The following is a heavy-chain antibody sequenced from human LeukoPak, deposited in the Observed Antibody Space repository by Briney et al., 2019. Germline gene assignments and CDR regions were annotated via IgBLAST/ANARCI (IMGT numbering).Heavy chain of an antibody. J-gene: IGHJ4*02. CDR3: ARLDDEVGIDY. CDR2: ISHSGRT. CDR1: VGSFSGYY. D-gene: IGHD1-26*01. V-gene: IGHV4-34*01. Sequence: SETLSLTCAVYVGSFSGYYWNWIRQSPGKGLEWIGEISHSGRTIYNPSLKSRVTISVDMSMNQFSLRLSSVTAADTAVYYCARLDDEVGIDYWGQGTLVTVSS.